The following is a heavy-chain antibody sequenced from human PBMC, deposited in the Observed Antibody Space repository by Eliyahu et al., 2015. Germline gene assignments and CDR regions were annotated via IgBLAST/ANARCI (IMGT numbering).Heavy chain of an antibody. V-gene: IGHV3-30-3*01. Sequence: SLRLSCAASGFTFSNYVMYWVRQAPGKGLEWVAIISYDGINKYYADSVKGRFTISRDNSKNTLYLQMNSLRAEDTAVYYCARGQQLISGYFDYWGQGTLVTVSS. CDR2: ISYDGINK. CDR3: ARGQQLISGYFDY. CDR1: GFTFSNYV. D-gene: IGHD6-13*01. J-gene: IGHJ4*02.